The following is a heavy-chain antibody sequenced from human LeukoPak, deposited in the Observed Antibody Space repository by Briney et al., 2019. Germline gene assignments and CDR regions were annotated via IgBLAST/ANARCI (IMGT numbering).Heavy chain of an antibody. J-gene: IGHJ4*02. CDR1: GYTFTSYY. D-gene: IGHD3-16*02. CDR3: ASGPSPYYDYVWGSYRYAYFDY. CDR2: IIPIFGTA. Sequence: GASVKVSCKASGYTFTSYYMHWVRQAPGQGLEWMGGIIPIFGTANYAQKFQGRVTITADESTSTAYMELSSLRSEDTAVYYCASGPSPYYDYVWGSYRYAYFDYWGQGTLVTVSS. V-gene: IGHV1-69*13.